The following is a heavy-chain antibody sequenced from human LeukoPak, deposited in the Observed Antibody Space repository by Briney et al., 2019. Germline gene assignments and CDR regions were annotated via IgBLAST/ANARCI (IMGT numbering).Heavy chain of an antibody. CDR2: ISSSSYI. D-gene: IGHD3-22*01. CDR3: ASSRYYFDSSGYYPDY. V-gene: IGHV3-21*01. J-gene: IGHJ4*02. CDR1: GFTLSSYS. Sequence: KAAGSLRLSCAASGFTLSSYSMNWVRQAPGKGLEWVSSISSSSYIQYADSVKGRFTISRDNAANSLYLQMNSLTAEDTAVYYCASSRYYFDSSGYYPDYWGQGTLVTVSS.